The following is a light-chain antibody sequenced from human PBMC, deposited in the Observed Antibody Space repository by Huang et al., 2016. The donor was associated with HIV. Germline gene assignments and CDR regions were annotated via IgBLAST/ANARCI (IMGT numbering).Light chain of an antibody. J-gene: IGKJ4*01. CDR3: QQRSNWHPLS. Sequence: EIVLTQSPATLSLSPGERATLSCRASQSVSSYLAWYQQKPGQAPRLLIYDASNRATGIPARFSGSVPGTDFTLTISSLEPEDFAVYYCQQRSNWHPLSFGGGTKVEMK. V-gene: IGKV3D-11*02. CDR2: DAS. CDR1: QSVSSY.